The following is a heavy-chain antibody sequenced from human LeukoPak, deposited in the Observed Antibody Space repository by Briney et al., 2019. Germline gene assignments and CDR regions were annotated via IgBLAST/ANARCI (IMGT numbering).Heavy chain of an antibody. Sequence: GASVKVSCKASGYTFTGYYMHWVRQAPGQGLEWMGWINPNSGGTNDAQKFRGRVTMTRDTSISTAYMELSRLRSDETAVYYCAATYYYDSSGLDYWGQGTLVTVSS. CDR2: INPNSGGT. J-gene: IGHJ4*02. CDR3: AATYYYDSSGLDY. CDR1: GYTFTGYY. V-gene: IGHV1-2*02. D-gene: IGHD3-22*01.